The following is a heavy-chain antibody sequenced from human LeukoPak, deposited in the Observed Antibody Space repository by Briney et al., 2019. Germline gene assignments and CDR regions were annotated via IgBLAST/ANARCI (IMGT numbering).Heavy chain of an antibody. Sequence: SETLSLTCAVYGGSFSGYYWSWIRQPPGKGLEWIGEINHSGSTNYNPSLKSRVIISVDTSKNQFSLKLSSVTAADTAVYYCARVGSYHRRIDYWGQGTLVTVSS. D-gene: IGHD1-26*01. CDR1: GGSFSGYY. J-gene: IGHJ4*02. CDR3: ARVGSYHRRIDY. V-gene: IGHV4-34*01. CDR2: INHSGST.